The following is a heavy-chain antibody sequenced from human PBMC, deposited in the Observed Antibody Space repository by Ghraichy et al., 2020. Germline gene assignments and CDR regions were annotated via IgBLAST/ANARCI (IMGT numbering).Heavy chain of an antibody. CDR1: GFTFSSYS. CDR3: ARGVDYGDYRVDY. D-gene: IGHD4-17*01. J-gene: IGHJ4*02. V-gene: IGHV3-21*01. Sequence: LSLTCAVSGFTFSSYSMNWVRQGPGKGLGWVLSISSSSSYIYYADPVQGRFTISRDHAKNSPSPQMNSVRAEGTAVYYCARGVDYGDYRVDYWGQGTRVPGSS. CDR2: ISSSSSYI.